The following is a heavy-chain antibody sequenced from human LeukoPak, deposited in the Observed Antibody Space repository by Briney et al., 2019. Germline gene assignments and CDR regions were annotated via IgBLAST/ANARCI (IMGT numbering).Heavy chain of an antibody. V-gene: IGHV4-39*07. CDR3: ARDLGDYDGY. CDR1: GGSISSSSYY. D-gene: IGHD4-23*01. CDR2: IYYSGST. J-gene: IGHJ4*02. Sequence: PSETLSLTCTVSGGSISSSSYYWGWIRQPPGKGLEWIGSIYYSGSTYYNPSLKSRVTISVDTSKNQFSLKLSSVTAADTAVYYCARDLGDYDGYWGQGTLVTVSS.